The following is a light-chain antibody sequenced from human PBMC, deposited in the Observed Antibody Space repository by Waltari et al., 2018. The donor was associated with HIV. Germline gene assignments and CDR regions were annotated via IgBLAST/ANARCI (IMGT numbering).Light chain of an antibody. CDR2: EVS. J-gene: IGLJ2*01. CDR1: SSDVGTYNE. CDR3: SSFTTSITVV. V-gene: IGLV2-18*02. Sequence: QSALTQPPSVSGSLGQSVTLSCTGTSSDVGTYNEVSWYQQSPGTAPKLIIYEVSNRPSGVPDRFSGSKSGNTASLTISGLQAEDEADYYCSSFTTSITVVFGGGTKLTVL.